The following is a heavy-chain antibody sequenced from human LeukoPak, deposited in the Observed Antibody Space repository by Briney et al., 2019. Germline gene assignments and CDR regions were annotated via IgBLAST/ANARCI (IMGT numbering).Heavy chain of an antibody. CDR2: IKEDGSAR. J-gene: IGHJ4*02. CDR3: ARDPRGDHNSLDY. D-gene: IGHD2-21*02. Sequence: PGGSLRLSCAASGFSFSNYWMSWVRQSPEKGLEWVANIKEDGSARYYVDSVKGRFTISRDNPKNSLYLQMGSLRADDTAMYYCARDPRGDHNSLDYWGQGTQVTVSS. CDR1: GFSFSNYW. V-gene: IGHV3-7*03.